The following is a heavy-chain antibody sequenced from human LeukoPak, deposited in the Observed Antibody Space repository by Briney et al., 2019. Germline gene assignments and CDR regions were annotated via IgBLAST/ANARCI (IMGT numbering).Heavy chain of an antibody. J-gene: IGHJ4*02. CDR2: INPNSGGT. D-gene: IGHD3-22*01. CDR1: GYTFTGYY. V-gene: IGHV1-2*02. Sequence: ASVKVSCKASGYTFTGYYMHWVRQAPGQGLEWMGWINPNSGGTNYAQKFQGRVTMTRDTSISTAYMELSRLRSDDTAVYYCARDLNYYDSSGYYYGTIGSFDYWGQGTLVTVSS. CDR3: ARDLNYYDSSGYYYGTIGSFDY.